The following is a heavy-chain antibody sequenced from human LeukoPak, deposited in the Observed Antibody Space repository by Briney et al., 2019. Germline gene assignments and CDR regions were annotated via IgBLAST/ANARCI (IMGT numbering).Heavy chain of an antibody. V-gene: IGHV4-59*08. D-gene: IGHD2-15*01. CDR2: IYYSGST. CDR3: AKHGGGSSPFDC. CDR1: GGSISSYY. Sequence: SETLSLTCTVSGGSISSYYWSWIRQPPGKRLEWIGYIYYSGSTNYNPSLKSRVTISVDTSKNQFSLKLSSVTAAGTAVYYCAKHGGGSSPFDCGGQGPLVTVSS. J-gene: IGHJ4*02.